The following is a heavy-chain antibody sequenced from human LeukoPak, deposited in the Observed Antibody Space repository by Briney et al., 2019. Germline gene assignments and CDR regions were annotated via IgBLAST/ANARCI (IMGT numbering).Heavy chain of an antibody. CDR2: ISYDGRNK. Sequence: GGSLRLSCAASGFIFSSYGMHWVRQAPGKGLEWVAVISYDGRNKYYADSVKGRFTISRDNSKNTLYLQMNSLRAEDTALYYCSKATPPRDGSNPNYWGQGTLDTVSS. D-gene: IGHD5-24*01. V-gene: IGHV3-30*18. CDR3: SKATPPRDGSNPNY. J-gene: IGHJ4*02. CDR1: GFIFSSYG.